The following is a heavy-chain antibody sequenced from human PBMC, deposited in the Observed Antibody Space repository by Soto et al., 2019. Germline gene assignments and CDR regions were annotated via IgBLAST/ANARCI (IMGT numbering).Heavy chain of an antibody. CDR3: ARAITMVRGVSPRFDY. CDR1: GYTFTGYY. Sequence: QVQLVQSGAEVKKPGASVKVSCKASGYTFTGYYMHWVRQAPGQGLEWMGWINPNSGGTNYAQKFQGRVTMTRDTSISTAYMGLSRLRSDDTAVDYCARAITMVRGVSPRFDYWGQGTLVTVSS. J-gene: IGHJ4*02. D-gene: IGHD3-10*01. CDR2: INPNSGGT. V-gene: IGHV1-2*02.